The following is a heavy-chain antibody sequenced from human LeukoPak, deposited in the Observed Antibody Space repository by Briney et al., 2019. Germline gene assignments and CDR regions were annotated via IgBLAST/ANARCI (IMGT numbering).Heavy chain of an antibody. CDR1: GFTFRSYS. D-gene: IGHD2-15*01. V-gene: IGHV3-21*01. CDR2: ISRSSSYI. Sequence: GGSLRLSCAASGFTFRSYSMNWVREAPGKGREGVSSISRSSSYIHYADAVKDRFTISRDNAKNSLYLQMNSPRAEDKAVYYCASTLCSDDNCYFDYYYYMDVWGKGTTVTISS. CDR3: ASTLCSDDNCYFDYYYYMDV. J-gene: IGHJ6*03.